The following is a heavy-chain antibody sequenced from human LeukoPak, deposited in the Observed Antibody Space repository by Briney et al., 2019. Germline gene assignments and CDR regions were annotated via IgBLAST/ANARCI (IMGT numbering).Heavy chain of an antibody. Sequence: GGSLRLSCASSGFTFSTYAMSWVRQAPGKGLEWVSAIGRDAKTYYADSVRGRFTISRDNSKNAMFPQINNLRVDDTAVYYCARETTVTFPDVFDAWGQGTMVTVSS. V-gene: IGHV3-23*01. CDR3: ARETTVTFPDVFDA. J-gene: IGHJ3*01. D-gene: IGHD4-17*01. CDR1: GFTFSTYA. CDR2: IGRDAKT.